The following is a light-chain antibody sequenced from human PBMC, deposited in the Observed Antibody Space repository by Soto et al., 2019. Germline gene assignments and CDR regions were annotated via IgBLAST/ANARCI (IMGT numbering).Light chain of an antibody. J-gene: IGLJ1*01. CDR1: SSDVGSYNL. Sequence: QSALTEPAFVTGSTGQSITISCTGTSSDVGSYNLVSWYQQHPGKAPKLMIYEVSQRPSGISNRFSGSKSGNTASLTISGFQAEDEADYYCSSYAGSSTLEVFGTGTKVTVL. CDR2: EVS. V-gene: IGLV2-23*02. CDR3: SSYAGSSTLEV.